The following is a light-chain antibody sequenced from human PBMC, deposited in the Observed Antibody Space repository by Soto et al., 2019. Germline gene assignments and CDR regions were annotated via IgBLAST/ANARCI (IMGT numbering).Light chain of an antibody. CDR1: QSISSW. V-gene: IGKV1-5*01. Sequence: DIQMTQSPSTLSASVGDRVTITCRASQSISSWLAWYQQKPGKAPKLLIYDASSLESGVPSRFSGSGSGTEFTLTISILQPDDFATYYCHPYNSYFWTFGKGTRVHIK. CDR3: HPYNSYFWT. J-gene: IGKJ1*01. CDR2: DAS.